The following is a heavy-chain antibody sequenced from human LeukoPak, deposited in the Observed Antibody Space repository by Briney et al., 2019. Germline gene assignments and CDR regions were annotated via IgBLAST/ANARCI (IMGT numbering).Heavy chain of an antibody. V-gene: IGHV3-74*03. CDR1: GFTFSSNW. Sequence: GGSLRLSCAASGFTFSSNWMHWVRHGPGKGLVWVSRINSDGSSTTYADSVKGRFTISRDNAKNTVYLQMNSLRADDTAVYYCGSSTVWYYYYYMDLWGKGTTVTVSS. CDR3: GSSTVWYYYYYMDL. D-gene: IGHD5/OR15-5a*01. CDR2: INSDGSST. J-gene: IGHJ6*03.